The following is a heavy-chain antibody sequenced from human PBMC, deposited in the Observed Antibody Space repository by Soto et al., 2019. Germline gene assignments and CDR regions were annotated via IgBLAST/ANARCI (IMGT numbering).Heavy chain of an antibody. V-gene: IGHV4-34*01. D-gene: IGHD6-13*01. Sequence: QVQLQQWGAGLLKPSETLSLTCAVYGGSFSGYFWTWIRQPPGKGLEWIGEINLGGSTNYNPSLKSRGTITTDTSKNLFSLRLSSVPASDTAVYYCARGVPGYSSSWYHSWGQGTLVTVSS. CDR1: GGSFSGYF. CDR2: INLGGST. CDR3: ARGVPGYSSSWYHS. J-gene: IGHJ5*01.